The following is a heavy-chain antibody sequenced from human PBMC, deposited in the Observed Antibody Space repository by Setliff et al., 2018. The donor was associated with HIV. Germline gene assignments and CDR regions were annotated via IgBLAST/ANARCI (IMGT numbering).Heavy chain of an antibody. CDR3: ARVQVGGYNFYFDY. CDR1: GGSVSSTSNY. J-gene: IGHJ4*02. CDR2: IYYSGST. V-gene: IGHV4-39*01. Sequence: LSLTCSVSGGSVSSTSNYWGWIRQPPGKGLEWIGSIYYSGSTYYNPSLKSRVTISVDTSKNQFSLKLSSVTAAYTAVYYCARVQVGGYNFYFDYWGQGTLVTVSS. D-gene: IGHD5-12*01.